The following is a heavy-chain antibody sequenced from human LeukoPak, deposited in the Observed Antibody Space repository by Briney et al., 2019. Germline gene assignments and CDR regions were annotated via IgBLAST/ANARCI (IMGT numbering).Heavy chain of an antibody. CDR1: GFPFSSYV. J-gene: IGHJ4*02. CDR2: TSYDGSNK. V-gene: IGHV3-30-3*01. D-gene: IGHD3-22*01. CDR3: ARDRPTGNYYSIDY. Sequence: GGSLRLSCAASGFPFSSYVMHWVRQAPGKGLEWVSFTSYDGSNKYYADSVKGRFTISRDNSKNTLYLQMNSLRVEDTAVYYCARDRPTGNYYSIDYWAQGTLVTVSS.